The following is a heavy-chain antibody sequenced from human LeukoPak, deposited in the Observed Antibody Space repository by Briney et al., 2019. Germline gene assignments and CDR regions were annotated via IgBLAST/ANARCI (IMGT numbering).Heavy chain of an antibody. V-gene: IGHV4-31*03. CDR3: ARLVGSGYYGWYFDY. Sequence: SESLSLTCTVSGGSISSGGHYWSWIRQHPGKGLEWIGYIYYSGTTYYNPSLQSRITMSVDTSKSHFSLKLSSVTAADTAVYYCARLVGSGYYGWYFDYWGQGTLLPLFS. D-gene: IGHD3-3*01. CDR1: GGSISSGGHY. J-gene: IGHJ4*02. CDR2: IYYSGTT.